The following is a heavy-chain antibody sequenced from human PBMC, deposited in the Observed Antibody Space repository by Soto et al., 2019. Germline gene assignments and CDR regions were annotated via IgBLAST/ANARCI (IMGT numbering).Heavy chain of an antibody. D-gene: IGHD6-19*01. V-gene: IGHV3-30*18. CDR1: GFTFSGYG. CDR3: EKEKQWLGARAAFDY. CDR2: ISYDGSNK. Sequence: GGSLRLSVAASGFTFSGYGMHWVRQAPGKGLEWVEVISYDGSNKYYAYSVKGRFTISRDNSKNTMYLQMNILRAEDKDVYYCEKEKQWLGARAAFDYWGQGTLVTVYS. J-gene: IGHJ4*02.